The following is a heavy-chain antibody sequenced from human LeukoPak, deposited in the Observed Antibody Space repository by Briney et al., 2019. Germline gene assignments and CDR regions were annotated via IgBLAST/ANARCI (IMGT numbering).Heavy chain of an antibody. V-gene: IGHV3-15*01. D-gene: IGHD5-12*01. Sequence: GGSLRLSCAASGFIFPNAKMNWVRQAPGKGLEWVGRIKSYNDGGTTDYAAPVKGRFTISRDDSTNTLYLQMNSLKTEDTAVYYCTTDIVATDFDYWGQGTLVTVSS. CDR1: GFIFPNAK. CDR3: TTDIVATDFDY. J-gene: IGHJ4*02. CDR2: IKSYNDGGTT.